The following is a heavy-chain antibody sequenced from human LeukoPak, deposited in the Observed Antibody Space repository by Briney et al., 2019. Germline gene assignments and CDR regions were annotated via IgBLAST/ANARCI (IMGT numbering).Heavy chain of an antibody. CDR2: IYYSGST. J-gene: IGHJ5*02. V-gene: IGHV4-30-4*08. CDR3: AREIRGAGGTDYDFWMEQP. CDR1: GGSISSNGYY. Sequence: SETLSLTCTVSGGSISSNGYYWGWIRQPPGKGLEWIGYIYYSGSTYYNPSLKSRVTISVDTSKNQFSLKLSSVTAADTAVYYCAREIRGAGGTDYDFWMEQPWGQGTLVTVSS. D-gene: IGHD3-3*01.